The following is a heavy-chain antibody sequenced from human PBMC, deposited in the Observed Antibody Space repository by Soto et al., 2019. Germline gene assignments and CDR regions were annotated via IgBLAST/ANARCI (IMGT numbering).Heavy chain of an antibody. CDR2: TYYRSKWYN. D-gene: IGHD3-3*01. Sequence: SQTLSLTCAISGDSVSSDRAAWNWIRQSPSRGLEWLGRTYYRSKWYNDYAVSVQSRITISADTSNNQFSLRLNSVTPEATAVYYCAREGFLSISSAYSWCGSWDQGTRGIV. J-gene: IGHJ5*01. CDR1: GDSVSSDRAA. V-gene: IGHV6-1*01. CDR3: AREGFLSISSAYSWCGS.